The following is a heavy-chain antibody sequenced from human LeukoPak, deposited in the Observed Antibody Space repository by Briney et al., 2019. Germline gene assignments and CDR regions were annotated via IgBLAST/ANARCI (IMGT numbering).Heavy chain of an antibody. J-gene: IGHJ4*02. CDR1: GYTLTELS. Sequence: GASVKVSCKVSGYTLTELSVHWVRQAPGKGLEWMGGFDPEDGETIYVQKFQGRVTMTEDTSTDIAYMELSSLRSEDTAVYYCATGPYDFWSGYYTAYWGQGTLVTVSS. D-gene: IGHD3-3*01. V-gene: IGHV1-24*01. CDR2: FDPEDGET. CDR3: ATGPYDFWSGYYTAY.